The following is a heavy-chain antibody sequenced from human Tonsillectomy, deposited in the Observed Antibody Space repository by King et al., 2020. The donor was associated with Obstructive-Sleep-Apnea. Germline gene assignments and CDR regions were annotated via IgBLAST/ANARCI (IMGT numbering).Heavy chain of an antibody. CDR2: ISWNSGSI. CDR1: GFRFDDYA. J-gene: IGHJ4*02. CDR3: VKDKNSGWYVDYFDY. Sequence: VQLVESGGGLVEPGRSLRLSCAASGFRFDDYAMHWVRHAPGKGLEWVSGISWNSGSIGYAASVKGRFTISRDNAKNSLYLQMNSLRAGDTAFYYCVKDKNSGWYVDYFDYWGQGTLVTVSS. V-gene: IGHV3-9*01. D-gene: IGHD6-19*01.